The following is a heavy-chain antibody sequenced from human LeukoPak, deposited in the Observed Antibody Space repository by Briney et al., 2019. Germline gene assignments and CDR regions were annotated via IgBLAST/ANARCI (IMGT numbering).Heavy chain of an antibody. V-gene: IGHV4-61*02. CDR2: IYTSGST. D-gene: IGHD7-27*01. J-gene: IGHJ4*02. Sequence: SDTLSLTCTVSGGSISSGSYYWSWIRQPAGKGLEWIGRIYTSGSTNYNPSLKSRVTISVDTSKNQFSLKLSSVTAADTAVYYCARVGTGVSFDFWGQGTLVTVSS. CDR3: ARVGTGVSFDF. CDR1: GGSISSGSYY.